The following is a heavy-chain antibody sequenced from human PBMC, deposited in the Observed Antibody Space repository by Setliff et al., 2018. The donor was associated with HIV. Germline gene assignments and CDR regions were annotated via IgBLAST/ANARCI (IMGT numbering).Heavy chain of an antibody. V-gene: IGHV1-2*02. J-gene: IGHJ6*03. CDR1: EYSLTDYY. CDR3: SRDRSEWLRGEYYMDV. D-gene: IGHD5-12*01. Sequence: ASVKVSCKASEYSLTDYYIHWVRQAPGQGLEWMGWINPNSGGTNYAQKFQGRVIMTRDRSIRTAYMELTRLTSDDTAAYYCSRDRSEWLRGEYYMDVWGNGTTVTVSS. CDR2: INPNSGGT.